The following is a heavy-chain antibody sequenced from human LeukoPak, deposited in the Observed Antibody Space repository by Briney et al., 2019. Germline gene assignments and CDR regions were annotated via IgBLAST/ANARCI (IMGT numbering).Heavy chain of an antibody. CDR3: TRRESARTDLYYYYMDV. D-gene: IGHD3-10*01. Sequence: PGGSLRLSCAASGFTFSSYAMHWVRQAPGKGLEWVAVISYDGSNKYYADSVKGRFTISRDNSKNTLYLQMNSLRAEDTAVYYCTRRESARTDLYYYYMDVWGKGTTVTVSS. J-gene: IGHJ6*03. CDR2: ISYDGSNK. V-gene: IGHV3-30-3*01. CDR1: GFTFSSYA.